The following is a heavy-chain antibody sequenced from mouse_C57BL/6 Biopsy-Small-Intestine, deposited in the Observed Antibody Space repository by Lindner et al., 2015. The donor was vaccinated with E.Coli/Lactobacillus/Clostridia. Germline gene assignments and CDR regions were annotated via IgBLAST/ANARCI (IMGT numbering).Heavy chain of an antibody. J-gene: IGHJ3*01. CDR2: IYPRDGST. V-gene: IGHV1-85*01. CDR3: ARDYFYGSSSFAY. CDR1: GYTFTSYG. Sequence: VQLQESGPELVKPGASVKLSCKASGYTFTSYGTNWVKQRPGQGLEWIGWIYPRDGSTEYNERFKGKATLPVDTSSSTAYMELHSLTSEDSAVYFCARDYFYGSSSFAYWGQGTLVTVSA. D-gene: IGHD1-1*01.